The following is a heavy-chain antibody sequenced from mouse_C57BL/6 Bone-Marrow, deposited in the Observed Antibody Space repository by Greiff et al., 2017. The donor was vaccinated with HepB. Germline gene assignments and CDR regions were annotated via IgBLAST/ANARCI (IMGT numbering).Heavy chain of an antibody. CDR1: GFTFSSYA. V-gene: IGHV5-9-1*02. CDR2: ISSGGDYT. D-gene: IGHD1-2*01. Sequence: EVMLVESGEGLVKPGGSLKLSCAASGFTFSSYAMSWVRQTPEQRLEWVAYISSGGDYTNYADTVKGRFTLSRDNARNTLYLQMSRLKSEDTARYYWTRYDGPDYAMDYWGQGTSVTVSS. CDR3: TRYDGPDYAMDY. J-gene: IGHJ4*01.